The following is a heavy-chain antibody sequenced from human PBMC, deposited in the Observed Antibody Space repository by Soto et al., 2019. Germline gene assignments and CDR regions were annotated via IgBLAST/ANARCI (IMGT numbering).Heavy chain of an antibody. D-gene: IGHD2-21*02. CDR1: GFTFSSYS. CDR3: ARVDCGGDCYASFDY. V-gene: IGHV3-48*02. Sequence: RLSCAASGFTFSSYSMNWVRQAPGKGLEWVSYISSSSSTIYYADSVKGRFTISRDNAKNSLYLQMNSLRDEDTAVYYCARVDCGGDCYASFDYWGQGTLVTVSS. J-gene: IGHJ4*02. CDR2: ISSSSSTI.